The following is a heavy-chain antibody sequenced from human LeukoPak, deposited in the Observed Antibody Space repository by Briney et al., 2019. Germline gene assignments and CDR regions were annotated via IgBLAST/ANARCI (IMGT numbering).Heavy chain of an antibody. D-gene: IGHD1-7*01. V-gene: IGHV3-15*04. J-gene: IGHJ6*02. CDR1: GFTFNYAW. CDR3: TTDEDWNYARKDV. CDR2: TVSEIDGGTT. Sequence: PGGSLRLSCAASGFTFNYAWMSWVRQVPGKGLEWVGQTVSEIDGGTTDYAAPVKGRFTISRDDSKSTLYLQMNSLKIEDAAVYYCTTDEDWNYARKDVWGQGATVIVSS.